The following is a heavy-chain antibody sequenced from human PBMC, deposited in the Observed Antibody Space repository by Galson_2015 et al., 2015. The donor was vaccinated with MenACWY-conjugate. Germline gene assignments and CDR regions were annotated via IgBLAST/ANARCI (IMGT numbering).Heavy chain of an antibody. CDR3: AREDLAWAFGLDY. V-gene: IGHV3-21*01. Sequence: SLPLSCASSGLIVNTYTMNWGLQAPGDGLEWVSSITSSSDYIYYADSVKGRFTVSRDNAENSLYLQMNSLRPEDTAVYYCAREDLAWAFGLDYWGQGTLVTVSS. J-gene: IGHJ4*02. CDR2: ITSSSDYI. D-gene: IGHD2/OR15-2a*01. CDR1: GLIVNTYT.